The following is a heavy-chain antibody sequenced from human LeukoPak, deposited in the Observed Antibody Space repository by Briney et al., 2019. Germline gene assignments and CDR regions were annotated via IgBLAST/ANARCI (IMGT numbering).Heavy chain of an antibody. CDR2: ISSSSSYI. D-gene: IGHD4-17*01. CDR3: ARVGGDYGYYYYYMDV. V-gene: IGHV3-21*01. J-gene: IGHJ6*03. Sequence: IPGGTLRLSCAASGFTFSSYSMNWVRQAPGKGLEWVSSISSSSSYIYYADSVKGRSTISRDNAKNSLYLQMNSLRAEDTAVYYCARVGGDYGYYYYYMDVWGKGTTVTVSS. CDR1: GFTFSSYS.